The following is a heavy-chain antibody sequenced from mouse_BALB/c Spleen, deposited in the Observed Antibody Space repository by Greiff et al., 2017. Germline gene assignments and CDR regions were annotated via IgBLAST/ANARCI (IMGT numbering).Heavy chain of an antibody. CDR1: GYTFTSYW. CDR2: IDPSDSYT. J-gene: IGHJ3*01. CDR3: ARSGNYGNAY. V-gene: IGHV1-69*02. D-gene: IGHD2-1*01. Sequence: VQLQQPGAELVKPGASVKLSCKASGYTFTSYWMHWVKQRPGQGLEWIGEIDPSDSYTNYNQKFKGKATLTVDKSSSTAYMQLSSLTSEDSAVYYCARSGNYGNAYWGQGTLVTVSA.